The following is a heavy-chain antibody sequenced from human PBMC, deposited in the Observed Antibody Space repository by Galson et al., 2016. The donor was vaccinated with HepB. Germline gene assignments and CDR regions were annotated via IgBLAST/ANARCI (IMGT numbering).Heavy chain of an antibody. CDR3: ARQWGSGYTTTRWLDP. CDR1: GSRFSSYW. Sequence: QSGAEVKKPGESLKISCKASGSRFSSYWIAWVRQVPGKGLEWMGIIFPGDSETRYNPSFQGQVTISADKSIDTTYLQWSSLKASDTATYYCARQWGSGYTTTRWLDPWGQGTLVTVSS. CDR2: IFPGDSET. D-gene: IGHD3-16*02. V-gene: IGHV5-51*01. J-gene: IGHJ5*02.